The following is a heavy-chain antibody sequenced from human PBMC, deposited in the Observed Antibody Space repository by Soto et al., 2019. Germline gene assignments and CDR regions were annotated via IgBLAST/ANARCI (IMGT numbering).Heavy chain of an antibody. D-gene: IGHD3-22*01. Sequence: GGSLRLSCAASGFTFSSYSMNWVRQAPGKGLEWVSSISSSSSYIYYADSVKGRFTISRDNAKNSLYLQMNSLRAEDTAVYYCARFLPYYYDSSGFSDYWGQGTLVTVSS. CDR1: GFTFSSYS. J-gene: IGHJ4*02. CDR3: ARFLPYYYDSSGFSDY. CDR2: ISSSSSYI. V-gene: IGHV3-21*01.